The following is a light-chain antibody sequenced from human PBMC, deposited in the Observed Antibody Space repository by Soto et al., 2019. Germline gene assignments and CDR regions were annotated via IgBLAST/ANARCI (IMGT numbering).Light chain of an antibody. CDR2: EVN. CDR1: SSDVGGYNY. J-gene: IGLJ1*01. V-gene: IGLV2-8*01. Sequence: QSALTQPPSASGSPGQSVAISCTGTSSDVGGYNYVSWYQQHPGKAPKLMIYEVNKRPSGVPDRFSGSKSGNTASLTVSGLQAEDEDDYYCSSYAGSSNVFGTGTKGTVL. CDR3: SSYAGSSNV.